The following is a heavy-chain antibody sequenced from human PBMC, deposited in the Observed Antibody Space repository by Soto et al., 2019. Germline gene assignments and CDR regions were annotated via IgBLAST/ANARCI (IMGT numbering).Heavy chain of an antibody. V-gene: IGHV1-69*06. CDR3: AVGRYFDWLLFGPDY. J-gene: IGHJ4*02. CDR2: IIPIFGTA. CDR1: GGTFSSYA. D-gene: IGHD3-9*01. Sequence: SVKVSCKASGGTFSSYAISWVRQAPGQGLEWMGGIIPIFGTANYAQKFQGRVTITADKSTSTAYMELSSLRSEDTAVYYCAVGRYFDWLLFGPDYWGQGTLVTVSS.